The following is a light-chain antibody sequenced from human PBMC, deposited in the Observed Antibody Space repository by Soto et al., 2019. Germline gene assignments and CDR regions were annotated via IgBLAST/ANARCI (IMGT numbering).Light chain of an antibody. CDR1: RSSIGSNT. Sequence: QSALTQPPSVSGTPGQRVTISCSGSRSSIGSNTVNWYQHLPGSAPKLLIYSNDHRPSGVPDRFSASKAGASASLAISGLQSEDEGDYYCAAWDASLGGFYVFGSGTKVTVL. V-gene: IGLV1-44*01. CDR2: SND. J-gene: IGLJ1*01. CDR3: AAWDASLGGFYV.